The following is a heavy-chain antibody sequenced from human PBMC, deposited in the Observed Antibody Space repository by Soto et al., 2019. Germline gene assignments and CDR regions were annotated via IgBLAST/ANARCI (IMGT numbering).Heavy chain of an antibody. CDR1: GDTFSSYT. CDR3: ARDPGKGWGSLCVDKNYYYYAVDV. J-gene: IGHJ6*02. D-gene: IGHD7-27*01. Sequence: QVQLVQSGAEVKKPGSSVKVSCKASGDTFSSYTISWVRQAPGQGLEWMGGIMPMFGTANHAQKCLGRVTITADKSTSSAYMELRSVSPEDTAVTYCARDPGKGWGSLCVDKNYYYYAVDVWGQGTGLTVSS. CDR2: IMPMFGTA. V-gene: IGHV1-69*06.